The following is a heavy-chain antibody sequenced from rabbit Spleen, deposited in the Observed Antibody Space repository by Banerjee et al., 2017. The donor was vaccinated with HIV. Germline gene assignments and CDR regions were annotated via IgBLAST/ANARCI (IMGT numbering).Heavy chain of an antibody. CDR1: GFDLITKYY. V-gene: IGHV1S40*01. CDR3: AISTAGYGSSGYGMDL. CDR2: INSAGNT. Sequence: QSLEESGGDLVKPGASPTLTCKASGFDLITKYYTSWVRQAPGKGLEWIGTINSAGNTYYASWAKGRFTISKTSSTTVDLKMTSLTAADTATYFCAISTAGYGSSGYGMDLWGPGTLVTVS. J-gene: IGHJ6*01. D-gene: IGHD1-1*01.